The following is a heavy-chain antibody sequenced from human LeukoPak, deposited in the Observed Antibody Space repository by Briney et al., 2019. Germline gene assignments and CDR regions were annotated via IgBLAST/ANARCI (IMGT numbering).Heavy chain of an antibody. CDR3: ARDGSGSYYNLPFDY. V-gene: IGHV3-48*03. D-gene: IGHD3-10*01. J-gene: IGHJ4*02. Sequence: GGSLRLSCAASGFTSSSYEMNWVRQAPGKGLEWVSYISSSGSTIYYADSVKGRFTISRDNAKNSLYLQMNSLRAEDTAVYYCARDGSGSYYNLPFDYWGQGTLVTVSS. CDR2: ISSSGSTI. CDR1: GFTSSSYE.